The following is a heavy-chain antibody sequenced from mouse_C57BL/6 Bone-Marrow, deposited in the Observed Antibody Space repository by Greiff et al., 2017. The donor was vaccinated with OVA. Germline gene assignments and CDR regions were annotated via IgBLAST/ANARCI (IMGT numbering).Heavy chain of an antibody. V-gene: IGHV1-59*01. D-gene: IGHD2-1*01. CDR3: ARWIYGNYVEDY. J-gene: IGHJ2*01. Sequence: VQLQQPGAELVRPGTSVKLSCKASGYTFTSYWMHWVKQRPGQGLEWIGVIDPSDSYTNYNQKFKGKATLTVDTSSSTAYMQLSSLTSEDSAVYSCARWIYGNYVEDYWGQGTTLTVSS. CDR1: GYTFTSYW. CDR2: IDPSDSYT.